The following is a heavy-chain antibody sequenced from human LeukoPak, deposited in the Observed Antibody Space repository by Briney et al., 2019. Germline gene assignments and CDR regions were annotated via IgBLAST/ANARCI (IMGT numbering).Heavy chain of an antibody. CDR3: ARVRITMVRGVPSRWFDP. Sequence: GGPLRLSCAASGFTFSSYWMHWVRQAPGKGLVWVSRINSDGSSTSYADSVKGRFTISRDNAKNTLYLQMNSLRAEDTAVYYCARVRITMVRGVPSRWFDPWGQGTLVTVSS. CDR1: GFTFSSYW. D-gene: IGHD3-10*01. CDR2: INSDGSST. J-gene: IGHJ5*02. V-gene: IGHV3-74*01.